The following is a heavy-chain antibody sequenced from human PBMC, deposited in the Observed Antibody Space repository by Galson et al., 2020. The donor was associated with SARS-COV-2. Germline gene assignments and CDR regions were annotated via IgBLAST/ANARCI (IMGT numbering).Heavy chain of an antibody. CDR2: TSYDGSNK. CDR3: AREHDYGGNFQY. J-gene: IGHJ4*02. CDR1: GFILSSYA. Sequence: GGSLRLSCAASGFILSSYAMHWVRQAPGKGLEWVAVTSYDGSNKYYADSVKGRLTISRDNSKNTLYLQMNSLRAEDTAVYYCAREHDYGGNFQYWGQGTLVTVSS. V-gene: IGHV3-30-3*01. D-gene: IGHD4-17*01.